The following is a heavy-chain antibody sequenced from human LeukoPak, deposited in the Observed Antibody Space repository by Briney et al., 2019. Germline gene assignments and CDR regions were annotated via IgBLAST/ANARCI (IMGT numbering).Heavy chain of an antibody. CDR3: ASSVAYDDSFDY. J-gene: IGHJ4*02. D-gene: IGHD5-12*01. V-gene: IGHV4-59*01. CDR2: IYYSGST. CDR1: GVSISSYY. Sequence: SETLSLTCTVSGVSISSYYWSRIRQPPGKGLEWIGYIYYSGSTNYNPSLKSRVTISVDTSKNQFSLKLSSVIAADTAVYYCASSVAYDDSFDYWGQGTLVTVSS.